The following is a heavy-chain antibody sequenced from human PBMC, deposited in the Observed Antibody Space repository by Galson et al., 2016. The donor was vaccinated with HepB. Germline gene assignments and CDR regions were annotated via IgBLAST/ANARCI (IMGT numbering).Heavy chain of an antibody. D-gene: IGHD4-17*01. Sequence: SLRLSCAASGFIFTTYSMNWFRRAPGKGLQWVSSISSDGTYTRYADSVKGRFTVSRDNANNSLYLQMSSLRAEDTAVYFCAILKGQVTILDLWGQGTLVTVSS. V-gene: IGHV3-21*04. J-gene: IGHJ5*02. CDR1: GFIFTTYS. CDR3: AILKGQVTILDL. CDR2: ISSDGTYT.